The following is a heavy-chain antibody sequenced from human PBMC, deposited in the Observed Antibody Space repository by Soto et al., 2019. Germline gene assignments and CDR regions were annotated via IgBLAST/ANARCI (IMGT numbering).Heavy chain of an antibody. D-gene: IGHD2-2*01. V-gene: IGHV3-23*01. CDR3: ADPVPAATQYDYYDMDV. CDR2: ISVSGDTI. J-gene: IGHJ6*02. Sequence: GGALILSCSCSGFIFRIYSRLWVREAPGKGLEYASVISVSGDTIYYEDSVKGRFTISRDNSKNTLYLQMKSLRADDTAVYYCADPVPAATQYDYYDMDVWGQGPTVTVSS. CDR1: GFIFRIYS.